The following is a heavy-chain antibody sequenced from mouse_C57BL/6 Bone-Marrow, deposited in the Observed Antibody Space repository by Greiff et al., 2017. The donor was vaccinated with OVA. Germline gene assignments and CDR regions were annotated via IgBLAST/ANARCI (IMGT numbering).Heavy chain of an antibody. CDR1: GYTFTSSG. V-gene: IGHV1-58*01. Sequence: VQLQQSGAELVRPGSSVKMSCTASGYTFTSSGLNWLKQRLGQGMEWIGYMYIGNGYTEYNEKFKGKATLTSDTSSSTAYMQLSSLTSEDSAIYFCARGLPLGYWGQGTTLTVSS. CDR2: MYIGNGYT. D-gene: IGHD3-1*01. CDR3: ARGLPLGY. J-gene: IGHJ2*01.